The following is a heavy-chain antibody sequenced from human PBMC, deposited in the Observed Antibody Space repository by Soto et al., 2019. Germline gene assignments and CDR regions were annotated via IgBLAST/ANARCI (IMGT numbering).Heavy chain of an antibody. D-gene: IGHD2-2*01. CDR3: ARVPDY. V-gene: IGHV4-30-2*01. Sequence: PSETLSLTCAVSGGSISSGGYSWSWIRQPPGKGLEWIGYMYHSGSTYYNPSLKSRVAISIDRSKNQFSLKLSSVTAADTAVYYCARVPDYRGQGILVTVSS. CDR1: GGSISSGGYS. CDR2: MYHSGST. J-gene: IGHJ4*02.